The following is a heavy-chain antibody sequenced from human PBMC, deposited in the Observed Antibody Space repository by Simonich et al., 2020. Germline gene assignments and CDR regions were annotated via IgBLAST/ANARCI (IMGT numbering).Heavy chain of an antibody. CDR3: ARHAGFAFDI. Sequence: QLQLQESGPGLVKPSETLSLTCTVSGGSISSSSYYWGWIRQPPGKGLEWIGSNYYSGITYSHPSLKSRVTLSGATSKNQFSLKLSSVTAADTAVYYCARHAGFAFDIWGQGTMVTVSS. V-gene: IGHV4-39*01. D-gene: IGHD6-13*01. CDR1: GGSISSSSYY. CDR2: NYYSGIT. J-gene: IGHJ3*02.